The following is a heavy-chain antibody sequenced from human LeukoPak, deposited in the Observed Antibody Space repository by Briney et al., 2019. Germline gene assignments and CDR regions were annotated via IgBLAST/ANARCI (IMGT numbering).Heavy chain of an antibody. D-gene: IGHD6-19*01. CDR2: ISAYNGNT. J-gene: IGHJ4*02. CDR1: GYTFTSYG. CDR3: ARDCPSGGWYRFRQKTFDY. Sequence: GASVKVSCKASGYTFTSYGISWVRQAPGQGLEWMGWISAYNGNTNYAQKLQGRVTMTTDTSTSTAYMELRSLRSDDTAVYYCARDCPSGGWYRFRQKTFDYWGQGTLVTVSS. V-gene: IGHV1-18*01.